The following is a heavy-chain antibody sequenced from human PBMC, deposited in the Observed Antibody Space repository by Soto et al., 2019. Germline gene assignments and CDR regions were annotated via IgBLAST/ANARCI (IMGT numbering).Heavy chain of an antibody. Sequence: SETLSLTCSVSGDYIHVGGYYWTWIRQRPGKCLEWMGYIYYTGKTYYNPSLESRLTMSVDRSKNQFSLRLTSVTAADAAVYFCGRDLTSNANCIDPWGQGTLVTVYS. CDR3: GRDLTSNANCIDP. CDR1: GDYIHVGGYY. D-gene: IGHD2-2*01. CDR2: IYYTGKT. V-gene: IGHV4-30-4*01. J-gene: IGHJ5*02.